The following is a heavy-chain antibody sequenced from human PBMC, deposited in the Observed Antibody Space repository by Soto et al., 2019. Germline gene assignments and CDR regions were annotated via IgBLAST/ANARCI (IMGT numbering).Heavy chain of an antibody. CDR2: INHSGST. D-gene: IGHD2-21*01. V-gene: IGHV4-34*01. J-gene: IGHJ3*02. Sequence: ASETLSLTCAVYGGSFSGYYWSWIRQPPGKGLEWIGEINHSGSTNYNPSLKSRVTISVDTSKNQFSLKLSSVTAADTAVYYCARGRTINDAFDIWGQGTMVTVSS. CDR3: ARGRTINDAFDI. CDR1: GGSFSGYY.